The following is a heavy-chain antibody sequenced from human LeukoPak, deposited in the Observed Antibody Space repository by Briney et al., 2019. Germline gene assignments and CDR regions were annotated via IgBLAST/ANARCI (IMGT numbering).Heavy chain of an antibody. CDR1: GGSISSYY. J-gene: IGHJ3*02. D-gene: IGHD6-19*01. V-gene: IGHV4-59*01. CDR3: ARDRLGNDAFDI. Sequence: SETLSLTCTVSGGSISSYYWSWIRQPPGKGLEWIGYIYYSGSTNYNPSLKSRVTISVDTSKNQFSLKLSSVTAADTAVYYCARDRLGNDAFDIWGQGTMVTVSS. CDR2: IYYSGST.